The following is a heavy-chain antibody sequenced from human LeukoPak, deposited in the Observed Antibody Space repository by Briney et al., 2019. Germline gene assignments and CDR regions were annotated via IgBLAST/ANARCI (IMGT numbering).Heavy chain of an antibody. V-gene: IGHV4-59*01. CDR2: IFSSGST. CDR1: GGSISRSY. Sequence: PSETLSLTCAVTGGSISRSYWSWIRQPPGKGLEWIGYIFSSGSTNYNPSLRNRVSIAVDTSRNQFSLKLSSVTAADTAVYYCARHLLIRDATGGFDFWGQGTLVTVSS. J-gene: IGHJ4*02. CDR3: ARHLLIRDATGGFDF. D-gene: IGHD3-16*01.